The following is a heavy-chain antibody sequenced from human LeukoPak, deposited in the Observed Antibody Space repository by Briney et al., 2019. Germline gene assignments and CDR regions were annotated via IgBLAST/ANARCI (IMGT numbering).Heavy chain of an antibody. CDR1: GFTFSSYA. Sequence: PGGSLRLSCAASGFTFSSYAMSWVRQAPGKGLEWVSAISGSGGSTYYADSVKGRFTISRDNSKNTLYLQMSSLRAEDTAVYYCAKPYSSGWYSRGFDPWGQGTLVTVSS. D-gene: IGHD6-19*01. CDR2: ISGSGGST. J-gene: IGHJ5*02. V-gene: IGHV3-23*01. CDR3: AKPYSSGWYSRGFDP.